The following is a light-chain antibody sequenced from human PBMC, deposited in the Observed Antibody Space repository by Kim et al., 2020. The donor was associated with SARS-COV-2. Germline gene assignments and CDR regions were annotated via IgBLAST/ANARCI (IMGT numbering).Light chain of an antibody. Sequence: SYELTQPPSVSVAPGEKARVTCGGNNIGGKSVHWYQQKPGQAPVLVIYYDIARPSGIPERFSGSNSGNTATLTISRVEAGDEADYYCQVWDSSSDHVVFGGGTQLTVL. CDR3: QVWDSSSDHVV. V-gene: IGLV3-21*04. CDR2: YDI. CDR1: NIGGKS. J-gene: IGLJ3*02.